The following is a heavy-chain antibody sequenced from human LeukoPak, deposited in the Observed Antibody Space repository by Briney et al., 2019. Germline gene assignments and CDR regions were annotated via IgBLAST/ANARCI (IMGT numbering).Heavy chain of an antibody. CDR1: GFTFSSYG. CDR2: IRYDGSNK. CDR3: AKDRYYHGSGSYPDY. Sequence: PGGSLRLSCAASGFTFSSYGMHWVRQAPGKGLEWVAFIRYDGSNKYYADSVKGRFTISRDNSKNTLYLQMNSLRAEDTAVYYCAKDRYYHGSGSYPDYWGQGTLVTVSS. D-gene: IGHD3-10*01. J-gene: IGHJ4*02. V-gene: IGHV3-30*02.